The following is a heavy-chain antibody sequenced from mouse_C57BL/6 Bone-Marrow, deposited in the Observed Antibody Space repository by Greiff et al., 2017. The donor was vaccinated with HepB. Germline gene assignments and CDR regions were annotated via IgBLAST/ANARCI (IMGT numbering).Heavy chain of an antibody. Sequence: EVKLVESGGDLVKPGGSLKLSCAASGFTFSSYGMSWVRQTPDKRLEWVATISSGGSYTYYPDSVKGRFTITRDNAKNTLYLQMSSLKSEDTAMYYCARPLPPWGRGTLVTVSA. D-gene: IGHD2-12*01. J-gene: IGHJ3*01. CDR3: ARPLPP. CDR1: GFTFSSYG. CDR2: ISSGGSYT. V-gene: IGHV5-6*01.